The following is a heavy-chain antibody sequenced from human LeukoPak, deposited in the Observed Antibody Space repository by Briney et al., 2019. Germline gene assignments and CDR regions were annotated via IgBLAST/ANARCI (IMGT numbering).Heavy chain of an antibody. Sequence: GGSLRLSCADSGFTFSRYAMTWVRQAPGKGLEWVSAISGSGVSTYYADSVKGRFSISRDNSKNTLYLQMNSLRDEDTAIYYCAKDVRGDQYGSGSPYPNYTDVWGKGNTVTVSS. D-gene: IGHD3-10*01. J-gene: IGHJ6*03. CDR1: GFTFSRYA. V-gene: IGHV3-23*01. CDR2: ISGSGVST. CDR3: AKDVRGDQYGSGSPYPNYTDV.